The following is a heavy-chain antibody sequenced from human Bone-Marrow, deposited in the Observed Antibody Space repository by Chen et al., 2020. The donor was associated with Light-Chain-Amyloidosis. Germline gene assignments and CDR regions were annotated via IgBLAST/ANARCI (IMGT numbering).Heavy chain of an antibody. D-gene: IGHD5-12*01. CDR1: GYTFPNYW. CDR2: IYPDDSDA. Sequence: EVQLDQSGPEVKKPGESLKISCKGPGYTFPNYWIGWVRQMPGKGLEWMGVIYPDDSDARYSPSFEGQVTISADKSITTAYLQWRSLKASDTAMYYCARRRDGYNFDYWGQGTLVTVSS. CDR3: ARRRDGYNFDY. J-gene: IGHJ4*02. V-gene: IGHV5-51*01.